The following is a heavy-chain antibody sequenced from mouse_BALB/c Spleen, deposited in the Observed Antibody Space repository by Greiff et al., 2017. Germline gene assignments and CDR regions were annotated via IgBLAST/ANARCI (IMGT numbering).Heavy chain of an antibody. Sequence: DVKLVESGGGLVKPGGSLKLSCAASGFTFSDYYMYWVRQTPEKRLEWVATISDGGSYTYYPDSVKGRFTISRDNAKNNLYLQMSSLKSEDTAMYYCARDDYYRYEGYYYAMDYWGQGTSVTVSS. J-gene: IGHJ4*01. CDR2: ISDGGSYT. D-gene: IGHD2-14*01. CDR1: GFTFSDYY. V-gene: IGHV5-4*02. CDR3: ARDDYYRYEGYYYAMDY.